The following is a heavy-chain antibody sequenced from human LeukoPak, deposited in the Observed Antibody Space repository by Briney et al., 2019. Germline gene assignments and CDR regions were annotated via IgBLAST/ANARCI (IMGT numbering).Heavy chain of an antibody. D-gene: IGHD3-10*01. CDR2: ISDYNGNT. Sequence: EASVKVSCKACGYTFTSYGISWVRQAPGQGLEWMGWISDYNGNTSYVQKLQGRVTMTTDTSTSTAYMELRSLRSDDTAVYYCARGDGPTSNYYGSGSSTLYYYYGMDVWGQGTTVTVSS. CDR1: GYTFTSYG. V-gene: IGHV1-18*01. CDR3: ARGDGPTSNYYGSGSSTLYYYYGMDV. J-gene: IGHJ6*02.